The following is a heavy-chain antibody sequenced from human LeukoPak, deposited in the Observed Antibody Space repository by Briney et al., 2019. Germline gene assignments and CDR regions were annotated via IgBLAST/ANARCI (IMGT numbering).Heavy chain of an antibody. J-gene: IGHJ4*02. CDR3: ARQIVSGSMGCDF. Sequence: GASVKVSCKASAYTFSGYYIHWVRQAPGQGLEGMGWINFNSGGKIFAEKFQDRVTMARDTSISTAYMELSRLRSDDTAVYYCARQIVSGSMGCDFWGQGTLVTVSS. V-gene: IGHV1-2*02. CDR2: INFNSGGK. CDR1: AYTFSGYY. D-gene: IGHD2-21*01.